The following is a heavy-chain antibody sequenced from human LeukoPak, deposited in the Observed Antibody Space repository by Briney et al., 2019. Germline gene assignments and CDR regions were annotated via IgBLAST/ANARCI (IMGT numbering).Heavy chain of an antibody. CDR3: ARSYDATPARTFDI. CDR2: IYYSGST. V-gene: IGHV4-61*01. Sequence: PSETLSLTCTASGGSVSSGSYYWSWIRQPPGKGLEWIGYIYYSGSTNYNPSLKSRVTISVDTSKHQFSLKLSSVTAADTAVYYCARSYDATPARTFDIWGQGAMVTVSS. J-gene: IGHJ3*02. CDR1: GGSVSSGSYY. D-gene: IGHD2-15*01.